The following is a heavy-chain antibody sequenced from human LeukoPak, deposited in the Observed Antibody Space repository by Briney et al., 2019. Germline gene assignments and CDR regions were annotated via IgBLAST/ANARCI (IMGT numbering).Heavy chain of an antibody. CDR2: ISSSSTI. D-gene: IGHD1-7*01. V-gene: IGHV3-48*01. J-gene: IGHJ5*02. CDR1: GFTFSSYG. Sequence: HPGGSLRLSCAASGFTFSSYGMNWVRQAPGKGLEWVSYISSSSTIYYADSVKGRFTISRDNAKNSLYLQMNSLRAEDTAVYYCARDGWITGTTWGQGTLVTVSS. CDR3: ARDGWITGTT.